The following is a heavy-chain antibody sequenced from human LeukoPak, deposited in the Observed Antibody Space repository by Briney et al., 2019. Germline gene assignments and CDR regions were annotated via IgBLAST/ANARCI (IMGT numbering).Heavy chain of an antibody. D-gene: IGHD1-26*01. V-gene: IGHV4-39*01. J-gene: IGHJ5*02. Sequence: GSIYYSATPYYNPSLKSRVTISVDTSKNQFSLKLSSVTAAYTAVYYCARHRYRSGSDWIDPWGQGTLVTVSS. CDR3: ARHRYRSGSDWIDP. CDR2: IYYSATP.